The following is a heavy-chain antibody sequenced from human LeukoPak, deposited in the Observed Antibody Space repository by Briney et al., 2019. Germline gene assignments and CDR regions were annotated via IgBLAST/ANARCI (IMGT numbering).Heavy chain of an antibody. Sequence: GGSLRLSCAASGSTFSSYSMNWVRQAPGKGLEWVSSISSSSSYIYYADSVKGRFTISRDNAKNSLYLQMNSLRAEDTAVYYCARRSSAGFMDFDYWGQGTLVTVSS. D-gene: IGHD6-25*01. CDR2: ISSSSSYI. J-gene: IGHJ4*02. CDR1: GSTFSSYS. CDR3: ARRSSAGFMDFDY. V-gene: IGHV3-21*01.